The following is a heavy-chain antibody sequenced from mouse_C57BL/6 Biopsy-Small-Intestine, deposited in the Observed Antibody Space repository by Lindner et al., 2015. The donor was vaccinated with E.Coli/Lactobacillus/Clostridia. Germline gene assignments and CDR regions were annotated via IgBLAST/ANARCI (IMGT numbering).Heavy chain of an antibody. CDR1: GYTFSNYW. D-gene: IGHD4-1*01. CDR3: ARGGTGSYFDY. Sequence: VQLQESGAELVKPGASVKISCKASGYTFSNYWMNWVKQRPGQGLERIGQIYPRDGDTNYNGKFKGKATLTADKSSSTAYMQLSSLTSEDSAVYLCARGGTGSYFDYWGQGTTLTVSS. V-gene: IGHV1-80*01. CDR2: IYPRDGDT. J-gene: IGHJ2*01.